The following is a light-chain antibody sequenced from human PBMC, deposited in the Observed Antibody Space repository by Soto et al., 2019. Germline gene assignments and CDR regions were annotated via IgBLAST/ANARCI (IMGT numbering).Light chain of an antibody. J-gene: IGLJ1*01. CDR1: TSDVGGYNY. CDR3: LSKTSTISYV. V-gene: IGLV2-14*01. CDR2: EVS. Sequence: QSALTQPASVSGSPGHSIAISCTGTTSDVGGYNYVSWYQQHPGKVPKLLIHEVSNRPSGVSNRFSGSKSGNTASLTISGLQAEDEADYYCLSKTSTISYVFRTGTKVTV.